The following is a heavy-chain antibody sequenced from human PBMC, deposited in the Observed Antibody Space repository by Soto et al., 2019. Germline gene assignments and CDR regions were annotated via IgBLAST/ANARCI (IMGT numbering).Heavy chain of an antibody. J-gene: IGHJ4*02. V-gene: IGHV4-59*01. CDR1: GGSISTYY. Sequence: SETLSLTCTVSGGSISTYYWTWIRQPPGKGLEGIGYINYRGNTNYNPSLKSRLTISIDTSKNQFSLKLNSVTAADTAVYYCARGEESYVYFCRYWGPGTLVTVSS. CDR3: ARGEESYVYFCRY. CDR2: INYRGNT. D-gene: IGHD3-10*01.